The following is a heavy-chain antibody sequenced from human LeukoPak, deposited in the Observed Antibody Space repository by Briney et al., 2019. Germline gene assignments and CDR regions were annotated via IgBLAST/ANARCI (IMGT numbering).Heavy chain of an antibody. CDR2: IYNSGIT. CDR1: GGSISSYY. CDR3: ARDYGDFPAYYVDY. D-gene: IGHD4-17*01. V-gene: IGHV4-4*07. J-gene: IGHJ4*02. Sequence: SETLSLTCTVSGGSISSYYWTWIRQPAGKGLEWSGRIYNSGITNYNPSLKSRVTMSMDTSMNQFSLKLRSVTAADTAVYYCARDYGDFPAYYVDYWGQGTLVTVSS.